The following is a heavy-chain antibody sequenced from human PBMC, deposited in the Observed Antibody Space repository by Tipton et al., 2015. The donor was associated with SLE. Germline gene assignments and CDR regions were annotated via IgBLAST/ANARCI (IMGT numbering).Heavy chain of an antibody. J-gene: IGHJ6*02. CDR1: GGSISSHY. D-gene: IGHD2-2*01. CDR2: IDDSGNT. Sequence: GLVKPSGTLSLTCTVSGGSISSHYWSWIRQPPGKGLEWIGYIDDSGNTDYTPSLKSRVTISVDTSKNQFSLKLSSVTAADTAVYYCASMIVVIPVEARRDGMDVWGQGTTVTVSS. CDR3: ASMIVVIPVEARRDGMDV. V-gene: IGHV4-59*11.